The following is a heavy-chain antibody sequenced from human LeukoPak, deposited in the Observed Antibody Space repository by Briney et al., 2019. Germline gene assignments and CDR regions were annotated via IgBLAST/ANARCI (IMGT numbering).Heavy chain of an antibody. D-gene: IGHD5-12*01. V-gene: IGHV3-74*03. CDR2: IYSDGSIT. CDR3: ARAPPSSGYAYHFDI. Sequence: GGSLRLSCAASEFTFSSYWTHWVRQAPGKGLVWVSRIYSDGSITTYTDSVKGRFTISRDNAKNTLYLHMNSLRAEDTAVYYCARAPPSSGYAYHFDIWGQGTMVTVSS. J-gene: IGHJ3*02. CDR1: EFTFSSYW.